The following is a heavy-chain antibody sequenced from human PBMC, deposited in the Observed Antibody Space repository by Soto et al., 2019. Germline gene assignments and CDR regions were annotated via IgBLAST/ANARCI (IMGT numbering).Heavy chain of an antibody. J-gene: IGHJ6*02. CDR2: INPNSGGT. CDR3: AGIYDFWSGYYTPYYYYGMDV. V-gene: IGHV1-2*02. Sequence: VASVKVSCKASGYTFTGYYMHWVRQAPGQGLEWMGWINPNSGGTNYAQKFQGRVTMTRDTSISTAYMELSRLRSDDTAVYYCAGIYDFWSGYYTPYYYYGMDVWGQGTTVTVSS. CDR1: GYTFTGYY. D-gene: IGHD3-3*01.